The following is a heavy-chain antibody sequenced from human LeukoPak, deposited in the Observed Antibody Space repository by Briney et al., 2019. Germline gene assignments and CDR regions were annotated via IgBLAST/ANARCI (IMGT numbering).Heavy chain of an antibody. J-gene: IGHJ5*02. V-gene: IGHV4-39*07. CDR2: INHSGST. CDR1: GGSISSGSYY. Sequence: SETLPLTCTVSGGSISSGSYYWSWIRQPPGKGLEWIGEINHSGSTNYSPSLKSRVTISVDTSKNQFSLKLSSVTAADTAVYYCARDPQWRLRGGLRGWFDPWGQGTLVTVSS. D-gene: IGHD6-25*01. CDR3: ARDPQWRLRGGLRGWFDP.